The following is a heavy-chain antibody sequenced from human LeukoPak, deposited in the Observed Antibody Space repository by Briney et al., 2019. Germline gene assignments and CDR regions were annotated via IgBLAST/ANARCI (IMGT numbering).Heavy chain of an antibody. D-gene: IGHD1-26*01. CDR1: GFTFYGYS. CDR3: ANQVGATFN. Sequence: GGSLRLSCVASGFTFYGYSMNWVRQAPGKGPEWVSVIGGDSSDINYADSVKGRFIISRDNSRSTLYLQMNSLRAEDTAVYYCANQVGATFNWGQGTLVTVSS. CDR2: IGGDSSDI. J-gene: IGHJ4*02. V-gene: IGHV3-23*01.